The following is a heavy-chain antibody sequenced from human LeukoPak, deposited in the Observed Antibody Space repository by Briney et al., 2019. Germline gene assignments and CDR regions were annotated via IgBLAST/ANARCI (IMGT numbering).Heavy chain of an antibody. V-gene: IGHV3-23*01. D-gene: IGHD2-2*01. CDR3: ARGADYCSSTSCYEPPYFDY. CDR1: GFTLGTYD. J-gene: IGHJ4*02. Sequence: GGSLRLSCAASGFTLGTYDMYWVRQAPGKGLECVSSISRSGGSTYYADSVKGRFTISRDNSKNTLYLQMNSLRAEDTAVYYCARGADYCSSTSCYEPPYFDYWGQGTLVTVSS. CDR2: ISRSGGST.